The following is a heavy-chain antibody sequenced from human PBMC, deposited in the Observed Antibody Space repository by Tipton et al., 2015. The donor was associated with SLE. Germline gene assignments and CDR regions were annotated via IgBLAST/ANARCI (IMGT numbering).Heavy chain of an antibody. J-gene: IGHJ4*02. CDR3: ARDWRDSGWYGGFDS. V-gene: IGHV4-59*01. Sequence: TLSLTCTVSGGSISSYYWSWIRQPPGKGLEWIGYIHYSGTTNYNPSLKSRVTISMDTSKSQFSLKLNSVTAADTAVYYCARDWRDSGWYGGFDSWAQGTLVTVSS. CDR1: GGSISSYY. CDR2: IHYSGTT. D-gene: IGHD6-19*01.